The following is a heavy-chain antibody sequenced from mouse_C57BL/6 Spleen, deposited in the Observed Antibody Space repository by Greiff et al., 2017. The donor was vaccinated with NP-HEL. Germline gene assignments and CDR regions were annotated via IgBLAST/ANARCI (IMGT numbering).Heavy chain of an antibody. J-gene: IGHJ2*01. D-gene: IGHD1-1*01. CDR1: GYSFTGYY. CDR2: INPSTGGT. CDR3: ARRGGTVVARGYYFDY. Sequence: EVQLQQSGPELVKPGASVKISCKASGYSFTGYYMNWVKQSPEKSLEWIGEINPSTGGTTYNQKFKAKATLTVDKSSSTAYMQLKSLTSEDSAVYYCARRGGTVVARGYYFDYWGQGTTLTVSS. V-gene: IGHV1-42*01.